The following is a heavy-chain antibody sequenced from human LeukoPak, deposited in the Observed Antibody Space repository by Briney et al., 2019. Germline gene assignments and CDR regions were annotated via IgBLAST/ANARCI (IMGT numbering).Heavy chain of an antibody. CDR3: ARDSIGISAPGAD. J-gene: IGHJ4*02. CDR1: GDSISDYY. V-gene: IGHV4-4*07. D-gene: IGHD6-13*01. CDR2: IYTRGGT. Sequence: PETLSLTCTVSGDSISDYYWNWIRQPAGKGLEWIGRIYTRGGTTYNPSLNSRASMSLDTSKTQFSLRLTSVTAADTAVYFCARDSIGISAPGADWGQGILVAVSS.